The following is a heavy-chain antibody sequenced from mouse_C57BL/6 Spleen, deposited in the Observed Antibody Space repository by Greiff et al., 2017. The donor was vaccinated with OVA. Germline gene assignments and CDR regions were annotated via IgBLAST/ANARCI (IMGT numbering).Heavy chain of an antibody. CDR1: GFTFSDYY. J-gene: IGHJ2*01. Sequence: DVKLVESEGGLVQPGSSMKLSCTASGFTFSDYYMAWVRQVPEKGLEWVANINYDGSSTYYLDSLKSRFIISRDNAKNILYLQMSSLKSEDTATYYCARDRYYGSSYGYFDYWGQGTTLTVSS. D-gene: IGHD1-1*01. V-gene: IGHV5-16*01. CDR3: ARDRYYGSSYGYFDY. CDR2: INYDGSST.